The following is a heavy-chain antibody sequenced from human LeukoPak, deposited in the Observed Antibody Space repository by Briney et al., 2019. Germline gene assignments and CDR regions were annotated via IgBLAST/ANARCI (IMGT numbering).Heavy chain of an antibody. V-gene: IGHV1-18*01. D-gene: IGHD2-15*01. CDR1: GYTFTSYG. Sequence: ASVKVSCKASGYTFTSYGISWVRQAPGQGLEWMGWISAYNGNTNYAQKLQGRVTMTTDTSTSTAYMELRSLRSDDTAVYYCPRGPYCSGGTCYSQYFDYWGQGTLVTVSS. CDR2: ISAYNGNT. CDR3: PRGPYCSGGTCYSQYFDY. J-gene: IGHJ4*02.